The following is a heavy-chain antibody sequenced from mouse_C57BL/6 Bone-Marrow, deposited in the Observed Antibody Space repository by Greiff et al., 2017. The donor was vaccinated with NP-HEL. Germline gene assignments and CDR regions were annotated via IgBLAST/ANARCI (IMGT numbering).Heavy chain of an antibody. CDR3: EREYYSNYVGAKDY. D-gene: IGHD2-5*01. J-gene: IGHJ4*01. CDR1: GYSITSGYY. V-gene: IGHV3-6*01. CDR2: ISYDGST. Sequence: DVQLQESGPGLVKPSQSLSLTCSVSGYSITSGYYWNWIRQLPGNKLEWMGYISYDGSTNYNPSLKNRISITRATSKNPFILKLKSVTTEDTATYYCEREYYSNYVGAKDYGGRGNAVTVTA.